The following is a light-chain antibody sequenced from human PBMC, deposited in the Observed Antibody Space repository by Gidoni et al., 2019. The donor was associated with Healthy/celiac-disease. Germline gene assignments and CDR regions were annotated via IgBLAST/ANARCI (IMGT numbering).Light chain of an antibody. Sequence: EIVLTPSPGTLSLSPGERATLSCRASQSVSSSFLAWYQQKPGQAPRLLIHGASSRATGIPDRFSGSGSGTDFTLTISRLEPEDFAVYYCQQYGGSPDTFGQGTKLEIK. CDR3: QQYGGSPDT. V-gene: IGKV3-20*01. CDR1: QSVSSSF. J-gene: IGKJ2*01. CDR2: GAS.